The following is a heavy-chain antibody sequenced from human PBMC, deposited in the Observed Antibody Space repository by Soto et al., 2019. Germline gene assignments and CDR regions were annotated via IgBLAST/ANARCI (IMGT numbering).Heavy chain of an antibody. D-gene: IGHD2-8*01. CDR1: GFSFSSFA. J-gene: IGHJ6*02. CDR2: ISGSADST. CDR3: GKTRGAMIYAISVYGMDV. V-gene: IGHV3-23*01. Sequence: EVQLLESGGGFIHPGGSLRLSCAASGFSFSSFAMNWVRQAPGKGLEWVSIISGSADSTFYADSVKGLFTISRDNSKSTLYLQINSLRAEDTAVYYCGKTRGAMIYAISVYGMDVWGQGTTVTVSS.